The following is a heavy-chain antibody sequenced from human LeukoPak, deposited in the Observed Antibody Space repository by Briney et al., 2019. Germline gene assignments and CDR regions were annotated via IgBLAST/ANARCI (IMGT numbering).Heavy chain of an antibody. CDR3: ARHDYDSSGHRRDYYFDY. CDR1: GGSITGSTYY. V-gene: IGHV4-39*01. CDR2: VIHSGTT. D-gene: IGHD3-22*01. J-gene: IGHJ4*02. Sequence: PSETLSLACTVSGGSITGSTYYWGWIRQPPGKGLEWIVSVIHSGTTYYNPSLRSRVIVSMGTSKKQFSLRLSSVTAADTAVYYCARHDYDSSGHRRDYYFDYWSQGTLVTVSS.